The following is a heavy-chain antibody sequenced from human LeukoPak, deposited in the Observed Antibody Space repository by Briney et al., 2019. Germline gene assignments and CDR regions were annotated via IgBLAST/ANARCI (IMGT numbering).Heavy chain of an antibody. CDR3: ARDGGEWPEDY. CDR2: ISYDGSNK. D-gene: IGHD3-10*01. J-gene: IGHJ4*02. Sequence: GGSLRLSCAASGFTFSSYAMHWVRQAPGKGLEWVAVISYDGSNKYYADSVKGRFTTSRDNSKNTLYLQMNSLRAEDTAVYYCARDGGEWPEDYWGQGTLVTVSS. CDR1: GFTFSSYA. V-gene: IGHV3-30-3*01.